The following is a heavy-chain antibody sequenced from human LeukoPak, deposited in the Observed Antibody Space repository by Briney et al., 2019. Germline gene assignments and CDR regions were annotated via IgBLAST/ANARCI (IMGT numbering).Heavy chain of an antibody. CDR1: GFSFSTQE. V-gene: IGHV3-48*03. Sequence: GGSLRLSCATSGFSFSTQEMTWVRQAPGKGLEWMSYISSNSRTIYYADSVKGRFTISRDNTRNSVFLQLNSLRVEDTGFYYCARGSYTGFDLYFDYWGQGTLVTASS. D-gene: IGHD5-12*01. CDR2: ISSNSRTI. CDR3: ARGSYTGFDLYFDY. J-gene: IGHJ4*02.